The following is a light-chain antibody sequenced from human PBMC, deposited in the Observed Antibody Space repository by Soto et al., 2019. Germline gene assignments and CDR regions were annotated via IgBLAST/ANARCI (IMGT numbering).Light chain of an antibody. CDR1: QSVSSN. Sequence: MVVTKSPATLSGTTIETATLSCRASQSVSSNLAWYQQKPGQAPRLLIYGASTRATGIPARFSGSGSGTEFTLTISSLQSEDFAVYCCQQDKKWPKRLGQGTKVDIK. CDR3: QQDKKWPKR. V-gene: IGKV3-15*01. CDR2: GAS. J-gene: IGKJ1*01.